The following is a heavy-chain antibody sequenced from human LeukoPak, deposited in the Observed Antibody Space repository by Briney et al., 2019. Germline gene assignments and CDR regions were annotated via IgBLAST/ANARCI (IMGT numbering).Heavy chain of an antibody. CDR2: INPNSGGT. Sequence: ASVKVSCKASGYTFTGYYMHWVRQAPGQGLEWMGWINPNSGGTNYVHKFQGRVTVTRDTSISTAYMELSRLTSDDTAVYYCARGSNSDYWGQGTLVTVSS. J-gene: IGHJ4*02. D-gene: IGHD5-24*01. CDR3: ARGSNSDY. CDR1: GYTFTGYY. V-gene: IGHV1-2*02.